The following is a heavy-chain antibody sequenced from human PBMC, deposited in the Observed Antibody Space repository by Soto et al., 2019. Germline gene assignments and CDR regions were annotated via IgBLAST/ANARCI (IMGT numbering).Heavy chain of an antibody. V-gene: IGHV3-30-3*01. D-gene: IGHD3-10*01. J-gene: IGHJ4*02. CDR3: ARDPYYYGSGSYYFEGYFDY. Sequence: GGSLRLSCAASGFTFSSYAMHWVRQAPGKGLEWVAVISYDGSNKYYADSVKGRFTISRDNSKNTLYLQMNSLRAVDTAVYYCARDPYYYGSGSYYFEGYFDYWGQGTLVTVSS. CDR2: ISYDGSNK. CDR1: GFTFSSYA.